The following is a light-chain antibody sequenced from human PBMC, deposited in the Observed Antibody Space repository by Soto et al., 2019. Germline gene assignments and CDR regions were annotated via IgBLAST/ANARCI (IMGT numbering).Light chain of an antibody. CDR3: QQYKSSST. CDR1: QSVSSTY. J-gene: IGKJ1*01. V-gene: IGKV3-20*01. Sequence: EIVLTQSPGTLSLSPGDRVTLSCRASQSVSSTYLAWNQQTPGQAPRLLIYGASSRATGIPDRFSGSGSGTEFTLTITSLQPDDFGVYYCQQYKSSSTFGQGTKVDI. CDR2: GAS.